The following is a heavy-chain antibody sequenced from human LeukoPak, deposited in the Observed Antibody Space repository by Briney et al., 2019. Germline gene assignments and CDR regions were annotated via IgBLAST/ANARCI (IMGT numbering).Heavy chain of an antibody. V-gene: IGHV5-51*01. CDR3: ARLDRVGTGSANWFDP. CDR1: GYSFTSYW. Sequence: GESLQISCQGSGYSFTSYWIGWVRPMPGKGLEWMGIIYPGDSDTRYSPSFQGQVTISADKSISTAYLQWSSLKASDTAMYYCARLDRVGTGSANWFDPWGQGTLVTVSS. J-gene: IGHJ5*02. D-gene: IGHD1-1*01. CDR2: IYPGDSDT.